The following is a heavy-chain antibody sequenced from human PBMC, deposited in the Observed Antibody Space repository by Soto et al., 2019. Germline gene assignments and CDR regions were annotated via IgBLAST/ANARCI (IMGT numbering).Heavy chain of an antibody. CDR2: ISSSGTSK. J-gene: IGHJ4*02. V-gene: IGHV3-48*03. Sequence: GGSLRLSCASSAFIFISYEMNWVRQAPGKGLEWVAYISSSGTSKYYADPAKGRFTISRDNAKNSLYLQMNSLRAEDTAVYFCAKRRGAGGHFDYWGQGALVTVSS. D-gene: IGHD2-15*01. CDR3: AKRRGAGGHFDY. CDR1: AFIFISYE.